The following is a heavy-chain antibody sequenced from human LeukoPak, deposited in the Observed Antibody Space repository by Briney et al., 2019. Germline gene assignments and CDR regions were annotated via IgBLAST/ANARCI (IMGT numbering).Heavy chain of an antibody. Sequence: PSETLSLTCTVSGGSISSSGYYWGWIRQPPGKGLEWIGSIYYSGSTYYNPSLKSRVTISVDTSKNQFSLKLSSVTAADTTVYYCARLASTCTGGSCYQYYFDYWGQGTLVTVSS. CDR1: GGSISSSGYY. CDR3: ARLASTCTGGSCYQYYFDY. CDR2: IYYSGST. V-gene: IGHV4-39*01. D-gene: IGHD2-15*01. J-gene: IGHJ4*02.